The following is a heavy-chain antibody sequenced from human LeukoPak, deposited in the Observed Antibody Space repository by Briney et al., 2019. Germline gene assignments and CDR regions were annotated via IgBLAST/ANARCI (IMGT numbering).Heavy chain of an antibody. Sequence: GGSLRLSCAASGFTFSSYAMHWVRQAPGKGLEWVAVISYDGSNKYYADSVKGRFTISRDNSKNTLYLQMNSLRAEDTAVYYCAKAAAYCGGDCYDYWGQGTLVTVSS. CDR3: AKAAAYCGGDCYDY. J-gene: IGHJ4*02. CDR1: GFTFSSYA. V-gene: IGHV3-30-3*01. CDR2: ISYDGSNK. D-gene: IGHD2-21*01.